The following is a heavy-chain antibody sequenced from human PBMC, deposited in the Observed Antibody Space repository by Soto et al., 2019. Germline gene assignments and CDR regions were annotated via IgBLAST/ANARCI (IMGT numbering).Heavy chain of an antibody. CDR3: AKDSNKYSSSLRGRYFDY. J-gene: IGHJ4*02. V-gene: IGHV3-23*01. CDR2: ISGGGSNT. Sequence: PGGCLRLSCAASGFPFSSYVMSWVRQAPGKGLEWVSGISGGGSNTFYADSVKGRFTISRDNSKNTLLLQMNSLGAEDTAVYYCAKDSNKYSSSLRGRYFDYWGQGIGVTVS. D-gene: IGHD4-4*01. CDR1: GFPFSSYV.